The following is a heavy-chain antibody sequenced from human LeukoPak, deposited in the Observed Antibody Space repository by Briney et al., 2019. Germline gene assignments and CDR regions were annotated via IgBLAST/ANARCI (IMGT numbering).Heavy chain of an antibody. Sequence: GGSLRLSCAASGFTFSSYAMGWVRQAPGKGLEWVSAISGSGGSTYYADSVKGRFTISRDNSKNTLYLQMNSLRAEDTAVYYCARDSVPAAIAVGYYYYMDVWGKGTTVTVSS. D-gene: IGHD2-2*02. CDR2: ISGSGGST. V-gene: IGHV3-23*01. CDR3: ARDSVPAAIAVGYYYYMDV. CDR1: GFTFSSYA. J-gene: IGHJ6*03.